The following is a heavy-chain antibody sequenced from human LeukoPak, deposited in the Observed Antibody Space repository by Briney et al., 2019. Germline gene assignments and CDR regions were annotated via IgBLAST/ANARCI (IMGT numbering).Heavy chain of an antibody. D-gene: IGHD3-3*01. CDR3: ARGDFWSGNWFDP. V-gene: IGHV4-38-2*02. CDR1: GYSISSGYY. CDR2: IYHSGST. Sequence: SETLSLTCTVSGYSISSGYYWGWIRQPPGKGLEWIGSIYHSGSTNYNPSLKSRVTISVDTSKNQFSLKLSSVTAADTAVYYCARGDFWSGNWFDPWGQGTLVTVSS. J-gene: IGHJ5*02.